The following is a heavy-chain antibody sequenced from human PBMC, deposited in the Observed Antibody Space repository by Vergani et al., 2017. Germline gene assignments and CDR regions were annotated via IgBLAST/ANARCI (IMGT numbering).Heavy chain of an antibody. V-gene: IGHV3-21*01. CDR3: ARDLAATIPGGYFDY. CDR1: GFPFSSYS. D-gene: IGHD5-12*01. CDR2: ISSSSSYI. Sequence: EVQLVESGGGLVKPGGSLRLSCAASGFPFSSYSMNWVRKAPGKGLEWVSSISSSSSYIYYADSVKGRFTISRDNAKNSLYLQMNSLRAEDTAVYYCARDLAATIPGGYFDYWGQGTLVTVSS. J-gene: IGHJ4*02.